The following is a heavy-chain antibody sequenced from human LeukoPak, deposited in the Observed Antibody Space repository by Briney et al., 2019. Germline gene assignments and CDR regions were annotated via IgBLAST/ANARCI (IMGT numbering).Heavy chain of an antibody. D-gene: IGHD4-17*01. J-gene: IGHJ4*02. Sequence: SETLSLTCTVSGGSISSYYSSWIRHPAGGGLEWIGRIYTSGSTNYNPSLKSRVTMSVDTSKNQFSLKLSSVTAADTAVYYCARTTPPTVIFDNWGQGTLFTVSS. CDR2: IYTSGST. CDR3: ARTTPPTVIFDN. CDR1: GGSISSYY. V-gene: IGHV4-4*07.